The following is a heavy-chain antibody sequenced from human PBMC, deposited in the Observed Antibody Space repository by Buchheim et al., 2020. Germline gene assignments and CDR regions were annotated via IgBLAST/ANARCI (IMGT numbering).Heavy chain of an antibody. D-gene: IGHD2-15*01. V-gene: IGHV3-33*08. CDR2: IWYDGSNK. CDR1: GFTFSSYA. Sequence: QVQLVESGGGVVQPGRSLRLSCAASGFTFSSYAMHWVRQAPGKGLEWVAVIWYDGSNKYYADSVKGRFTISRDNSKNTLYLQMNSLRAEDTAVYYCARGYCSGGSCYLDYWGQGTL. J-gene: IGHJ4*02. CDR3: ARGYCSGGSCYLDY.